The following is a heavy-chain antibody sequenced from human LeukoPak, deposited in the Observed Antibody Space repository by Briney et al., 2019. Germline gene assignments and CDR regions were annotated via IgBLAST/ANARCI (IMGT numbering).Heavy chain of an antibody. CDR3: ARETYYYDSSGYLISKYFQH. Sequence: PGRSLRLSCAASGFIFSDYGMHWVRQAPGKGLEWVAVISYDGSNKYYADSVKGRFTISRDNSKNTLYLQMNSLRAEDTAVYYCARETYYYDSSGYLISKYFQHWGQGTLVTVSS. V-gene: IGHV3-30*03. J-gene: IGHJ1*01. CDR1: GFIFSDYG. CDR2: ISYDGSNK. D-gene: IGHD3-22*01.